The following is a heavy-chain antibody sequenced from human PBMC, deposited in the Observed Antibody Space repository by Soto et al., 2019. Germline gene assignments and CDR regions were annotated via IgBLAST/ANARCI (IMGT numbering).Heavy chain of an antibody. CDR3: ARVFYSVAGTGGLDY. V-gene: IGHV3-48*02. CDR1: GFIFSSYS. Sequence: EVQLVESGGGLVQPGGSLRLSCAASGFIFSSYSMNWVRQAPGKGLEWVSYISSSSSTIYYADSVKGRFTISRDNAKNSLYLQMNSLRDEDTAVYYCARVFYSVAGTGGLDYWGQGTLVTVSS. J-gene: IGHJ4*02. D-gene: IGHD6-19*01. CDR2: ISSSSSTI.